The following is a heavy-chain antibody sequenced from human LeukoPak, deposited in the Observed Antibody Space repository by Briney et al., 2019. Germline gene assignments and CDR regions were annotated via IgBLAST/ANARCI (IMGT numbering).Heavy chain of an antibody. Sequence: SETLSLTCTVSGGSISSYYWSWIRQPPGKGLEWIGEINHSGSTNYNPSLKSRVTISVDTSKNQFSLKLSSVTAADTAVYYCARRVAATPPLYWGQGTLVTVSS. J-gene: IGHJ4*02. D-gene: IGHD2-15*01. CDR1: GGSISSYY. CDR3: ARRVAATPPLY. CDR2: INHSGST. V-gene: IGHV4-34*01.